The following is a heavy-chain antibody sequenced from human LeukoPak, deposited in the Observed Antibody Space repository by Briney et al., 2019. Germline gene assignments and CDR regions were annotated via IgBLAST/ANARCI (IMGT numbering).Heavy chain of an antibody. J-gene: IGHJ4*02. Sequence: GASLQISSKASGSIFTSYWIGCVRPLPGKVLEWMGMIHLGDSDTRHSPSFQVPVTISADNSLSTAYLQWSSLKASDIAIYSCAVPLGAYSGSGSPRLINWGQGALVTVCS. CDR1: GSIFTSYW. V-gene: IGHV5-51*01. D-gene: IGHD3-10*01. CDR2: IHLGDSDT. CDR3: AVPLGAYSGSGSPRLIN.